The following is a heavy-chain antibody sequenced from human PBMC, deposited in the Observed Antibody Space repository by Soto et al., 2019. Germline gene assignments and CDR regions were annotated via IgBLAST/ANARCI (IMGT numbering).Heavy chain of an antibody. Sequence: QVQLVQSGAEVKKPGASVKVSCKASGYTFTSYGISWVRQAPGQGLEWMGWISAYNGNTNYAQKLQGRVTMTTDTSTSTAYMELRSLRSADTAVDYCARESFGYRGGGPMVVAATYYYGMDVWGQGTTVTVSS. J-gene: IGHJ6*02. CDR3: ARESFGYRGGGPMVVAATYYYGMDV. CDR1: GYTFTSYG. D-gene: IGHD2-15*01. V-gene: IGHV1-18*01. CDR2: ISAYNGNT.